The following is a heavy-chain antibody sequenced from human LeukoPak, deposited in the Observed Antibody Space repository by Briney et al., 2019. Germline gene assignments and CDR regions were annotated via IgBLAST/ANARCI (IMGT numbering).Heavy chain of an antibody. CDR2: ISGSGGST. CDR3: ARGGGSSIFGVVIIGYYMDV. Sequence: PGGSLRLSCAASGFTFSSYAMSWVRQAPGKGLEWVSAISGSGGSTYYADSVKGRFTISRDNSKNTLYLQMNSLRAEDTAVYYCARGGGSSIFGVVIIGYYMDVWGKGTTVTVSS. CDR1: GFTFSSYA. J-gene: IGHJ6*03. D-gene: IGHD3-3*01. V-gene: IGHV3-23*01.